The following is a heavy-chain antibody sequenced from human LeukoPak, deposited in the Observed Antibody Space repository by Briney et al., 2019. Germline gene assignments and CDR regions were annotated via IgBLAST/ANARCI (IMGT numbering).Heavy chain of an antibody. J-gene: IGHJ4*02. D-gene: IGHD2-2*01. CDR1: GGSISGYF. V-gene: IGHV4-4*07. CDR3: ARAYATGRSDY. CDR2: IYSSGST. Sequence: SETLSLTCTVSGGSISGYFWSWIRQPAGKGLEWIGRIYSSGSTNYNPSLKGRVTMSVDTSNNQFSLKLSSLTAVDTAVYYCARAYATGRSDYWGQGTLVTVSS.